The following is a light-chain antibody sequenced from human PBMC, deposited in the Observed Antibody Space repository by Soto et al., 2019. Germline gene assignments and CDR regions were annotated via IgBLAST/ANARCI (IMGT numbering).Light chain of an antibody. CDR3: LQYNNWPPWT. J-gene: IGKJ2*02. CDR2: GAS. Sequence: EIVMTQSPATLSVSPGERATLSCRASQSVSSNLAWYQQKPGQAPRLLIYGASTRATGIPARFSGSRSGTEFTLTISSLQSEDFAVYYCLQYNNWPPWTFGQGTNLEIK. V-gene: IGKV3-15*01. CDR1: QSVSSN.